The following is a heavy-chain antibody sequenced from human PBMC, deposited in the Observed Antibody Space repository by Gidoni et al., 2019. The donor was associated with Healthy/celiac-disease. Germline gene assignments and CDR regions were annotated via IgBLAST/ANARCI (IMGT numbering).Heavy chain of an antibody. V-gene: IGHV4-61*02. CDR3: ARDGVGWVPGY. D-gene: IGHD6-19*01. Sequence: QVQLQESGPGLVKPSQTLSLTCTVSGGSISSGSYYWSWLRQPAGKGLEWIGRIYTSGSTNYNPSLKSRVTISVDTSKNQFSLKLSSVTAADTAVYYCARDGVGWVPGYWGQGTLVTVSS. J-gene: IGHJ4*02. CDR1: GGSISSGSYY. CDR2: IYTSGST.